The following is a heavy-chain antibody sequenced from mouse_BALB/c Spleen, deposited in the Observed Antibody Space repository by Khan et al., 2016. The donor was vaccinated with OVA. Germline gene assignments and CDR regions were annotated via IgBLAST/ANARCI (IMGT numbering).Heavy chain of an antibody. Sequence: IQLVQSGPELVKPGASVKMSCKASGYTFTSYVIHWVKQKPGQGLEWIGYINPYNDGTKYNERFKDKATLTSDKSSNTAYMELSSLTSEDSAVYYCARRLIYYDYDAGFAYWGQGTLVTVSA. CDR1: GYTFTSYV. CDR3: ARRLIYYDYDAGFAY. D-gene: IGHD2-4*01. CDR2: INPYNDGT. V-gene: IGHV1S136*01. J-gene: IGHJ3*01.